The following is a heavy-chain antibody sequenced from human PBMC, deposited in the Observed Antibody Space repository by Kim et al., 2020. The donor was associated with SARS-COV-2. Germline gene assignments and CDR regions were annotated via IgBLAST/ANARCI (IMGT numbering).Heavy chain of an antibody. CDR2: IYSGGSCI. J-gene: IGHJ4*01. D-gene: IGHD6-19*01. Sequence: GGSLRLSCAASGFTFSSYSMHWVRQAPGKGLEWVSPIYSGGSCIYYADSVKGRFTISRDNSKNTLYLQMNSLIAEDTAVYYCARESDSCVVTPLDYWGQG. CDR3: ARESDSCVVTPLDY. CDR1: GFTFSSYS. V-gene: IGHV3-21*01.